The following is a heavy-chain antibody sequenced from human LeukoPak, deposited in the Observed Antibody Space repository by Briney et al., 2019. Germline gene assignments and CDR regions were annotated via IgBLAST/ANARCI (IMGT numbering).Heavy chain of an antibody. J-gene: IGHJ4*02. CDR3: TKDRRGPAAGTWYFDS. CDR2: LSGGSGQT. Sequence: PGGSLRLSCAASGFSFSSYAMYWVRQTPGKGLEWVSALSGGSGQTCYADSVKGRFTISRDNSKNTVYLQLNSLRAGDTAIYYCTKDRRGPAAGTWYFDSWGQGTLVTVSS. CDR1: GFSFSSYA. V-gene: IGHV3-23*01. D-gene: IGHD6-13*01.